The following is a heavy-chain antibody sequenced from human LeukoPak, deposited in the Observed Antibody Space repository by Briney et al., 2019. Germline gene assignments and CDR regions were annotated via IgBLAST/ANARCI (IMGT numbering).Heavy chain of an antibody. CDR1: GGTFSSYA. V-gene: IGHV1-69*13. D-gene: IGHD1-26*01. CDR3: ARGGPRSFLMGYYYYGMDV. CDR2: IIPIFGTA. Sequence: SVKVSCKASGGTFSSYAISWVRQAPGQGLEWMGGIIPIFGTANYAQKFQGRVTITADESTSTAYMELSSLRSEDTAVCYCARGGPRSFLMGYYYYGMDVWGQGTTVTVSS. J-gene: IGHJ6*02.